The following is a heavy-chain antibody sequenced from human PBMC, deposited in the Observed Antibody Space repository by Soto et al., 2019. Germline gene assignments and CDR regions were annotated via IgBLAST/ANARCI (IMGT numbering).Heavy chain of an antibody. CDR2: IIPIFGTA. D-gene: IGHD2-2*01. V-gene: IGHV1-69*01. CDR3: AKQDIVVVPAADTLDYYYYGMDV. Sequence: QVPLVQSGAEVKKPGSSVKVSCKASGGTFSSYAISWVRQAPGQGLEWMGGIIPIFGTANYAQKFQGRVTITADESTSTAYMELSSLRSEDTAVYYCAKQDIVVVPAADTLDYYYYGMDVWGQGTTVTVSS. J-gene: IGHJ6*02. CDR1: GGTFSSYA.